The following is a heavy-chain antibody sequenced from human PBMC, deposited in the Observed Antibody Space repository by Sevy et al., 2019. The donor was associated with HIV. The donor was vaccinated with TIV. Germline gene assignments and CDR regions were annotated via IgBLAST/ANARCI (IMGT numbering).Heavy chain of an antibody. CDR2: VTGSGGST. CDR3: AKVGYCSSTSCYRIYYGMDV. CDR1: GFTFSRNA. J-gene: IGHJ6*02. Sequence: GGSLRLSCAASGFTFSRNAMSWVRQAPGKGLEWASGVTGSGGSTYYADSVKGRVNISSDNTKNKLYLQLNSLRVEDTAVYYCAKVGYCSSTSCYRIYYGMDVWGHGTTVTVSS. D-gene: IGHD2-2*03. V-gene: IGHV3-23*01.